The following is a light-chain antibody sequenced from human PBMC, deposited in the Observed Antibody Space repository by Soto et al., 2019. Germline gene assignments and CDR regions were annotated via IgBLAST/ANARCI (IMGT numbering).Light chain of an antibody. CDR1: SSTIGSNN. J-gene: IGLJ3*02. Sequence: QSVLTQPPSASGTPGQRVTVSCSGSSSTIGSNNVAWYKKLAGSAPKLLIYENDQRPSGVPDRFSGSKSGTSASLAISGLRPEDEAVYYCSSTAGNNNLVFGGGTKLTVL. CDR3: SSTAGNNNLV. CDR2: END. V-gene: IGLV1-47*01.